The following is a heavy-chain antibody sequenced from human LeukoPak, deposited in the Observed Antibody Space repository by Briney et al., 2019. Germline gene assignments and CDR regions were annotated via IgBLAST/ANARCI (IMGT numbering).Heavy chain of an antibody. CDR1: GFSFSTYA. CDR3: ARDGAVDIVATWGGWFDP. CDR2: ISYDGSNK. Sequence: QPGGSLRLSCTASGFSFSTYAMNWVRQAPGKGLEWVAVISYDGSNKYYADSVKGRFTISRDNSKNTLYLQMNSLRAEDTAVYYCARDGAVDIVATWGGWFDPWGQGTLVSVSS. V-gene: IGHV3-30*04. J-gene: IGHJ5*02. D-gene: IGHD5-12*01.